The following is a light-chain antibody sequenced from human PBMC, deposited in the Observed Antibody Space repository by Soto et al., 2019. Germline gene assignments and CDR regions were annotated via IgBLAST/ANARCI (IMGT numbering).Light chain of an antibody. CDR2: KAS. V-gene: IGKV1-5*03. CDR1: QNINDW. Sequence: DIQMTQSPSTLSASVGDRVTITCRASQNINDWLAWYQQKPGKAPRLLIYKASTLESGVPSSFSGSGFGTAFTLTISSLQPDDFATYYCQQYNTYSFSFGPGAKVDIK. CDR3: QQYNTYSFS. J-gene: IGKJ3*01.